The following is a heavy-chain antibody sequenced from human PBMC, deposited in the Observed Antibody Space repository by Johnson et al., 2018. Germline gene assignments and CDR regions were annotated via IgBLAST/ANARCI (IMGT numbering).Heavy chain of an antibody. J-gene: IGHJ6*02. V-gene: IGHV1-69*04. CDR1: GGTFSSYT. D-gene: IGHD2-8*01. CDR2: IIPMLGIA. CDR3: AREGPCTTPKDFHSYGMGV. Sequence: QVQLVQSGAEVKKPGSSVNVSCKASGGTFSSYTINWVRQAPGQGLEWMGRIIPMLGIANYAQKFQGRVTITADKSTSTGYMELSSLRSEDTAMYYCAREGPCTTPKDFHSYGMGVWGQGTTVTVAS.